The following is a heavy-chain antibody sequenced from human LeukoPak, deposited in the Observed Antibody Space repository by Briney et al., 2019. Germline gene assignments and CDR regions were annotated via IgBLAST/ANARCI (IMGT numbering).Heavy chain of an antibody. CDR2: INHSGST. CDR3: ARGRYWWQQLVRIHFDY. Sequence: SETLSLTCTVSGGSVSSGSYYWSWIRQPPGKGLEWIGEINHSGSTNYNPSLKSRVTISVDTSKNQFSLKLSSVTAADTAVYYCARGRYWWQQLVRIHFDYWGQGTLVTVSS. CDR1: GGSVSSGSYY. V-gene: IGHV4-39*07. J-gene: IGHJ4*02. D-gene: IGHD6-13*01.